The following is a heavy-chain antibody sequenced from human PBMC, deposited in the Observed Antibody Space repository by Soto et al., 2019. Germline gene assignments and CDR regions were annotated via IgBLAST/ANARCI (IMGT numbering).Heavy chain of an antibody. J-gene: IGHJ4*02. Sequence: QVQLVQSGAELKKPGSSVKVSCKASGATFSGYPINWVRQAPGEGLAWMGRTIPVFGTTNDAQRFEGRVTFTADESTKTAHMELRGLLSDETAVYYCARDGGFGELKYWGPGTLVTVSS. D-gene: IGHD3-10*01. CDR3: ARDGGFGELKY. CDR2: TIPVFGTT. CDR1: GATFSGYP. V-gene: IGHV1-69*18.